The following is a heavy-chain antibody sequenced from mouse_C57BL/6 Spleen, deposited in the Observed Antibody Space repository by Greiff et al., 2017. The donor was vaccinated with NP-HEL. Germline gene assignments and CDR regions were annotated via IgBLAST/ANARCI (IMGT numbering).Heavy chain of an antibody. Sequence: EVQVVESEGGLVQPGSSMKLSCTASGFTFSDYYMAWVRQVPEKGLEWVANINYDGSSTYYLDSLKSRFIISRDNAKNILYLQMSSLKSEDTATYYCARDPTGSWYFDVWGTGTTVTVSS. CDR1: GFTFSDYY. CDR3: ARDPTGSWYFDV. V-gene: IGHV5-16*01. CDR2: INYDGSST. J-gene: IGHJ1*03. D-gene: IGHD4-1*02.